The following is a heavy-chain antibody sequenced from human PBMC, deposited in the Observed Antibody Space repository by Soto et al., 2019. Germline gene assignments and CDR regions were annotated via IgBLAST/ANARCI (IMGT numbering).Heavy chain of an antibody. CDR3: AKDREQWLVLTFFDY. Sequence: GGSLRLSCAASGFTFSSYGMHWVRQAPGKGLEWVAVISYDGSNKYYADSVKGRFTISRDNSKNTLYLQLNSLRAEDTAVYYCAKDREQWLVLTFFDYWGQGTLVTVSS. CDR2: ISYDGSNK. J-gene: IGHJ4*02. V-gene: IGHV3-30*18. CDR1: GFTFSSYG. D-gene: IGHD6-19*01.